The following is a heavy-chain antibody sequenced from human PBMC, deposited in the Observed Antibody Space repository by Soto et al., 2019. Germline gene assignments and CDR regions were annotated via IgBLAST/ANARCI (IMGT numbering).Heavy chain of an antibody. CDR1: GGSISSYY. CDR3: ARTIVVVTAQYNWFDP. Sequence: PSQTLSLPHTASGGSISSYYWSWIRQPPGKGLEWIGYIYYSGSTNYNPSLKSRVTISVDTSKNQFSLKLSSVTAADTAVYYCARTIVVVTAQYNWFDPWGQGTLVTVS. CDR2: IYYSGST. D-gene: IGHD2-21*02. V-gene: IGHV4-59*08. J-gene: IGHJ5*02.